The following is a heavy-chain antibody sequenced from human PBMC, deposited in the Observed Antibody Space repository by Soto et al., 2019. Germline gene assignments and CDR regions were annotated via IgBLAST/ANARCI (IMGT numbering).Heavy chain of an antibody. V-gene: IGHV1-3*01. D-gene: IGHD3-22*01. CDR2: INAGNGNT. CDR1: GYTFTSYA. Sequence: GASVKVSCKASGYTFTSYAMHWVRQAPGQRLEWMGWINAGNGNTKYSQKFQGRVTITRDTSASTAYMELSSLRSEDTAVYYCATSLYYYDSSGYYDRYYWGQGTLVTVSS. J-gene: IGHJ4*02. CDR3: ATSLYYYDSSGYYDRYY.